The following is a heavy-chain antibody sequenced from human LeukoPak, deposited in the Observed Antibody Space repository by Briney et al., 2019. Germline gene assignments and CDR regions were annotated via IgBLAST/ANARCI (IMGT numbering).Heavy chain of an antibody. CDR2: IYYSGST. J-gene: IGHJ4*02. Sequence: SETLSLTCTVSGGSISSYYWSWIRQPPGKGLEWIGYIYYSGSTNYNPSLKSRVTISVDTSKNQFSLKLSSVTAADTAVYYCARVNPAYYYDSSGYYYFDYWGQGTLVTVSS. CDR3: ARVNPAYYYDSSGYYYFDY. CDR1: GGSISSYY. V-gene: IGHV4-59*01. D-gene: IGHD3-22*01.